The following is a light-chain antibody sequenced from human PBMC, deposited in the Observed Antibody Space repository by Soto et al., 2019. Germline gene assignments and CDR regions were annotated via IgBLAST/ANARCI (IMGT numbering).Light chain of an antibody. V-gene: IGKV1-5*03. CDR3: QQYNTYPT. CDR2: QAS. J-gene: IGKJ1*01. CDR1: QSVSSY. Sequence: DIQMTQSPSTLSASVGDRVTITCRSSQSVSSYLAWYQRKPGKAPTLLIYQASSLGSGVPSRFSGSGSGTEFTLTISSLQPDEFATYYCQQYNTYPTFGLGTKVEVK.